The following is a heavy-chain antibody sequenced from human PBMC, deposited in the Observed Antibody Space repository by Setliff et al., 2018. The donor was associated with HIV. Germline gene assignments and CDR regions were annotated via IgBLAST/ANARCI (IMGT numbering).Heavy chain of an antibody. CDR3: ARPSSPDCGGDCYPDAFDI. Sequence: ASVKVSCKASGYTFTGYYMHWVRQGPGQGLEWMGWISTYNGNTTYIQKLQGRVTMTTDTSTSTAYMELRSLRSDDTAMYYCARPSSPDCGGDCYPDAFDIWGQGTMVTVSS. D-gene: IGHD2-21*01. CDR1: GYTFTGYY. CDR2: ISTYNGNT. J-gene: IGHJ3*02. V-gene: IGHV1-18*04.